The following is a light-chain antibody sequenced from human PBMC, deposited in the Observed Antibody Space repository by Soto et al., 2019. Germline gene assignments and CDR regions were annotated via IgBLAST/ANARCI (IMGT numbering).Light chain of an antibody. Sequence: QSALTQPASVSGSPGQSITISCTGTTSDINDYNSVSWYQHRPGEAPELKIFDVTYRPSGVSDRFSGSQSGNTASLTISGLQAEDEAEYYCVSYTSPGTYVFGPGTKLTVL. CDR3: VSYTSPGTYV. CDR1: TSDINDYNS. CDR2: DVT. J-gene: IGLJ1*01. V-gene: IGLV2-14*03.